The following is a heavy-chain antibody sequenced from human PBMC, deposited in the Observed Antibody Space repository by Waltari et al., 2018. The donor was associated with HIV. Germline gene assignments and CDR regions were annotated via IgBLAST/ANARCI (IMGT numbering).Heavy chain of an antibody. CDR3: ASDGAWQQLVQVAFDV. D-gene: IGHD6-13*01. CDR2: INNYNGNT. J-gene: IGHJ3*01. CDR1: NYIFENYG. Sequence: QVQLVQSGPEVRKPGASVKISCRASNYIFENYGFSWVRQVPGQGLEWLGWINNYNGNTKEAQKFQGRVTMTINNSTMTARMELMRLTSDDSAVYYCASDGAWQQLVQVAFDVWGRGTSVTVSS. V-gene: IGHV1-18*01.